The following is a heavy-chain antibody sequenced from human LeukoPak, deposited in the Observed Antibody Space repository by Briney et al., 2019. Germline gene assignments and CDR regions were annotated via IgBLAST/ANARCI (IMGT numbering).Heavy chain of an antibody. J-gene: IGHJ4*02. Sequence: SVKVSCKASGGTFSSYAISWVRQAPGQGLEWMGGIIPIFGTANYAQKFQGRVTITADESTSTAYMELSSLRSEDTAVYYCARSEYDILTGYYLLPFDYWGQGTLATVSS. V-gene: IGHV1-69*01. CDR3: ARSEYDILTGYYLLPFDY. CDR2: IIPIFGTA. CDR1: GGTFSSYA. D-gene: IGHD3-9*01.